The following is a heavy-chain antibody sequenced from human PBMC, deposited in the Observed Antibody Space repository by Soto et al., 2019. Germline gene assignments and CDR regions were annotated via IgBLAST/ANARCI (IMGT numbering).Heavy chain of an antibody. CDR1: GFTFSSYG. Sequence: QVQLVESGGGVVQPGRSLRLSCAASGFTFSSYGMHWVRQAPGKGLEWVAVIWFDGSNKYYADSVKGRFTISRDNSENTLYLQMNSLRAEDTAVYYGARYHENPKNYFDYWGQGTLVTVSS. CDR2: IWFDGSNK. V-gene: IGHV3-33*01. CDR3: ARYHENPKNYFDY. J-gene: IGHJ4*02.